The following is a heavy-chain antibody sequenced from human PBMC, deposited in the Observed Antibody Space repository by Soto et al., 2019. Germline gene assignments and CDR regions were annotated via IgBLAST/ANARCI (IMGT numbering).Heavy chain of an antibody. CDR1: GFTFSSYS. J-gene: IGHJ6*03. D-gene: IGHD3-3*01. CDR2: ISSSSSTI. V-gene: IGHV3-48*01. CDR3: ARVGRGIFGVVIRYYMDV. Sequence: GGSLRLSCAASGFTFSSYSMNWVRQAPGKGLEWVSYISSSSSTIYYADSVKGRFTISRDNAKNSLYLQMNSLRAEDTAVYYCARVGRGIFGVVIRYYMDVWGKGTTVTVSS.